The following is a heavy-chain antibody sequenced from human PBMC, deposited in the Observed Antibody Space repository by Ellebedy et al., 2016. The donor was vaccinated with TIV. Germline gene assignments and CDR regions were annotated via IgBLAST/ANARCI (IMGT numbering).Heavy chain of an antibody. CDR2: TNPKRGDS. V-gene: IGHV1-2*02. Sequence: AASVKVSCKTYGYTFTAYYVHWARQAPGQGLQWLGWTNPKRGDSIYSEKFQGRVTMTRDTSRHTFYMNLNRLTSDDTAVYYCARDSGRPGTFWYFDLWGRGTPVTVSS. CDR3: ARDSGRPGTFWYFDL. CDR1: GYTFTAYY. J-gene: IGHJ2*01. D-gene: IGHD6-25*01.